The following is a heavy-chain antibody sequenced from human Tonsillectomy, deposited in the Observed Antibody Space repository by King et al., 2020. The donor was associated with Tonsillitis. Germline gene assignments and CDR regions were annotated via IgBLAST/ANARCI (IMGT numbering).Heavy chain of an antibody. D-gene: IGHD2-8*01. CDR1: GFTFSSYG. Sequence: VQLVESGGGVVQPGRSLRLSCAASGFTFSSYGMHWVRQAPGKGLEWVAVISYDGNNEYYADSVKGRFTISRDNSKNTLYLQMNSLRVEDTAVYDCAKGGFINGVCYLIHYFGMDVWGQGTTVTVSS. CDR3: AKGGFINGVCYLIHYFGMDV. CDR2: ISYDGNNE. V-gene: IGHV3-30*18. J-gene: IGHJ6*02.